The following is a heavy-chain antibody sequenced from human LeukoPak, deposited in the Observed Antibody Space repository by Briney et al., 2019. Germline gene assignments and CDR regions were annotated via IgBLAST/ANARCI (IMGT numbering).Heavy chain of an antibody. Sequence: ASVKVSCKASGGTFSSYAISWVRQAPGQGLEWMGGIISIFGTANYAQKFQGRVTITADESTSTAYMELSSLRSEDTAVYYCASTWIQLWFLFDYWGQGTLVTVSS. J-gene: IGHJ4*02. CDR1: GGTFSSYA. V-gene: IGHV1-69*13. CDR3: ASTWIQLWFLFDY. D-gene: IGHD5-18*01. CDR2: IISIFGTA.